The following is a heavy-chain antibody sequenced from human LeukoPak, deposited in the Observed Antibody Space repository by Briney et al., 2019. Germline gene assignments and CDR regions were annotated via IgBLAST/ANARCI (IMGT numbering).Heavy chain of an antibody. V-gene: IGHV4-61*05. J-gene: IGHJ2*01. CDR2: IYYSGST. Sequence: SETLSLTCTVSGGSISSSSYYWGWIRQPPGKGLEWIGYIYYSGSTNFNPSLKSRVTISVDTSKNQFSLKLSSVTAADTAVYYCARGYRSSWYGYFDLWGRGTLVTVSS. CDR3: ARGYRSSWYGYFDL. D-gene: IGHD6-13*01. CDR1: GGSISSSSYY.